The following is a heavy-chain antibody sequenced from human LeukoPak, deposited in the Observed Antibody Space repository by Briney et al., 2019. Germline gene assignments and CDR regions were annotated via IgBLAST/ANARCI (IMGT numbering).Heavy chain of an antibody. CDR1: GYTFISYG. J-gene: IGHJ3*02. CDR2: ISAYNGNT. D-gene: IGHD3-3*01. Sequence: ASVKVSCKASGYTFISYGISWVRQAPGQGLEWMGWISAYNGNTDYAQNLQGRVTMTTDTSTSTAYMELRSLRSDDTAVYYCARLRSSRGAAFDIWGQGTMVTVSS. CDR3: ARLRSSRGAAFDI. V-gene: IGHV1-18*01.